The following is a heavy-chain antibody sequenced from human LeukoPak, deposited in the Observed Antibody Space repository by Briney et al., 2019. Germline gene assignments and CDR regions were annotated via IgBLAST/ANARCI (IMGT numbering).Heavy chain of an antibody. J-gene: IGHJ4*02. D-gene: IGHD4-17*01. V-gene: IGHV4-34*01. CDR3: ARAKYGDAFDY. CDR2: INHSGST. CDR1: GGSFSGYY. Sequence: SETLSLTCAVYGGSFSGYYWSWIRQPPGKGLEWIGEINHSGSTNYNPPLKSRVTISVDTSKNQFSLKLSSVTAADTAVYYCARAKYGDAFDYWGQGTLVTVSS.